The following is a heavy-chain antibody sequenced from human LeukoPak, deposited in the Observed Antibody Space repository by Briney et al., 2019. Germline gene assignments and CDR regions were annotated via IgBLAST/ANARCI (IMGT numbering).Heavy chain of an antibody. Sequence: ASVKVSCKASGYTFTSYGISWVRQAPGQGLEWMGWIIAYNGNTNKAQKLQGRVTMTTDTSTSTAYMELRSLRSDDTAVYYCAGHYYDSSGYDYWGQGTLVTVSS. CDR2: IIAYNGNT. J-gene: IGHJ4*02. CDR1: GYTFTSYG. D-gene: IGHD3-22*01. V-gene: IGHV1-18*01. CDR3: AGHYYDSSGYDY.